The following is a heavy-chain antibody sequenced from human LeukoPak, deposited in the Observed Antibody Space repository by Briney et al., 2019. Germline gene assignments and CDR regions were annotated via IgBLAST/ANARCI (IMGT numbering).Heavy chain of an antibody. J-gene: IGHJ4*02. CDR3: AKDPSYSSSWEPFDY. D-gene: IGHD6-13*01. Sequence: GGSLRLSCAASGFTFSSYAMSWVRQAPGKGLEWVSAISGSGGSTYYADSVKGRFTISRDNSKNTLYLQMNSLRAEDTAVYYCAKDPSYSSSWEPFDYWGQGTLVTVSS. CDR2: ISGSGGST. V-gene: IGHV3-23*01. CDR1: GFTFSSYA.